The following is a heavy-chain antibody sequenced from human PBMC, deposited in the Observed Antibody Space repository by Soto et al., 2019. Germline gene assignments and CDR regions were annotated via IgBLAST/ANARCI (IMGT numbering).Heavy chain of an antibody. CDR1: GYIFTGNY. V-gene: IGHV1-18*04. Sequence: ASVKVSCKASGYIFTGNYMHWVRQAPGQGLEWMGWISAYNGNTNYAQKLQGRVTMTTDTSTSTAYMELRSLISDDTAVYYCARSRDSSSWYVVTHPRPPYYFDYWGQGTLVTVS. D-gene: IGHD6-13*01. J-gene: IGHJ4*02. CDR3: ARSRDSSSWYVVTHPRPPYYFDY. CDR2: ISAYNGNT.